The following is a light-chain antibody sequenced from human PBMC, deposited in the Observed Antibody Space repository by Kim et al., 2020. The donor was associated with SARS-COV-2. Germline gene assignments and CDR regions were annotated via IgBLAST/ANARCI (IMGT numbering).Light chain of an antibody. CDR2: GKN. V-gene: IGLV3-19*01. J-gene: IGLJ2*01. CDR3: NSRDSSGNHLV. CDR1: SLRNYY. Sequence: SSELTQDPAVSVALGQTVRITCQGDSLRNYYASWYQQKPGQAPVLVIYGKNNRPSGIPDRFSGSSSGNTASLTITGAQAEDEADYYCNSRDSSGNHLVFGGGTQLTDL.